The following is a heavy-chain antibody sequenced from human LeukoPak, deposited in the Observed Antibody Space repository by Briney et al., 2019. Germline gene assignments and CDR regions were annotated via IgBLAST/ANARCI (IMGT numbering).Heavy chain of an antibody. J-gene: IGHJ4*02. CDR2: ISYDGSNK. CDR1: GFTFSSYD. D-gene: IGHD6-13*01. V-gene: IGHV3-30*18. Sequence: GGSLRLSCAASGFTFSSYDMHWVRQAPGKGLEWVAVISYDGSNKYYADSVKGRFTISRDNSKNTLYLQMNSLRAEDTAVYYCAKDLSGAAAGTGLDYWGQGTLVTVSS. CDR3: AKDLSGAAAGTGLDY.